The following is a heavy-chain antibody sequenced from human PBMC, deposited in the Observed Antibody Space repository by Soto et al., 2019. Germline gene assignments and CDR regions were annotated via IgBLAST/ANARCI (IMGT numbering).Heavy chain of an antibody. V-gene: IGHV4-30-2*01. J-gene: IGHJ4*02. Sequence: PSETLSLTCAVSGGSISSGGYSWSWIRQPPGKGLEWIGYIYHSGSTYYNPSLKSRVTISVDRSKNQFSLKLSSVTAADTAVYYCAGQEDSTWYYFDYWGQGALVTVSS. CDR3: AGQEDSTWYYFDY. CDR1: GGSISSGGYS. D-gene: IGHD6-13*01. CDR2: IYHSGST.